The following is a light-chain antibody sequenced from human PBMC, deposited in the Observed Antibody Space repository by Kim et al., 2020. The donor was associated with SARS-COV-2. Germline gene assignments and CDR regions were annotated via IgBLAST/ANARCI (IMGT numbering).Light chain of an antibody. CDR1: SIEDKN. J-gene: IGLJ2*01. Sequence: VTLGQTATIPCGGNSIEDKNVHWYHRRPGQAPVLVINRDKKRPSGIPERLSGSNSGDTATLTISRVEAGDEGEYYCRVWDSRAVVFGGGTQLTVL. V-gene: IGLV3-9*01. CDR2: RDK. CDR3: RVWDSRAVV.